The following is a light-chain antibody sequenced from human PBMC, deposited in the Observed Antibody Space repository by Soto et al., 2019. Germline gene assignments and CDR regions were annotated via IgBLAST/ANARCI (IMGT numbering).Light chain of an antibody. V-gene: IGKV3-15*01. J-gene: IGKJ1*01. CDR2: GAS. CDR3: QQYNVWPWT. CDR1: QGVTN. Sequence: EIKITHSPDNLSVSTGERATLSCRASQGVTNLAWYQQTPGQPPRLLIYGASTRAAGISARFSGSGSGTDFTLTINSLQSEDFAVYYCQQYNVWPWTFGQGTKVDIK.